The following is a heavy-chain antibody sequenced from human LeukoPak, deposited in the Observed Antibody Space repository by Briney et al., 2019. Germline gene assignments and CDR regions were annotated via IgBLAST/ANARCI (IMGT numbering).Heavy chain of an antibody. J-gene: IGHJ4*02. CDR2: IRKDGSEK. Sequence: GGSLRLSCAASGFSFSSYWMSWVRQTPGKRLEWVANIRKDGSEKYYADSVKGRFTISRDNARNSLYLQMNSLRAEDTAVYYCARPPFEMGAPQSWGQGTLVTVSS. CDR3: ARPPFEMGAPQS. V-gene: IGHV3-7*01. CDR1: GFSFSSYW. D-gene: IGHD1-26*01.